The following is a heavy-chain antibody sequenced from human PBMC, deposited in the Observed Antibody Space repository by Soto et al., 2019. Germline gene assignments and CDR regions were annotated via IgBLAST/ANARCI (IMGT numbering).Heavy chain of an antibody. V-gene: IGHV3-23*01. J-gene: IGHJ5*02. CDR3: AKDIVGVVAAPTAQLRVDP. D-gene: IGHD2-15*01. CDR1: GFTFNSYA. Sequence: HPGGSLRLSCAASGFTFNSYAMSWVRQAPGKGLEWVSAISGSGGSTYYADSVKGRFTISRDNSKNTLYLQMNSLRAEDTAVYYCAKDIVGVVAAPTAQLRVDPWGQGTLVTVSS. CDR2: ISGSGGST.